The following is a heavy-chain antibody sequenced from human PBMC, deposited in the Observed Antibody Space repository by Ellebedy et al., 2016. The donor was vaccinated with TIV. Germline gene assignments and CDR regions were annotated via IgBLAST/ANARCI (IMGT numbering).Heavy chain of an antibody. CDR2: ISSSSGYR. J-gene: IGHJ6*02. CDR3: ARVYGDYRMDV. Sequence: GGSLRLSCAASGFTFSSYSMNWVRQAPGKGLEWVSSISSSSGYRYYADSVKGRFTISRDNAKNSLYLQMNSLSAEDTAVYYCARVYGDYRMDVWGQGTTVTVSS. D-gene: IGHD4/OR15-4a*01. V-gene: IGHV3-21*01. CDR1: GFTFSSYS.